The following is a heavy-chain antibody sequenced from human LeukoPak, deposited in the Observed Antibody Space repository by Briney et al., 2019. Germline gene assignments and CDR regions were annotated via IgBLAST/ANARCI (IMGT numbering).Heavy chain of an antibody. D-gene: IGHD5/OR15-5a*01. Sequence: ASVKVSCKASGYGFRDFYFSWVRQAPGQGLEWMGWINPHSGATNYAQRFQGRVSMDASFDTAYIELSRLTSDDTAVYYCATSSSVTHTRDPWGQGTLVTVSS. CDR2: INPHSGAT. CDR3: ATSSSVTHTRDP. J-gene: IGHJ5*02. CDR1: GYGFRDFY. V-gene: IGHV1-2*02.